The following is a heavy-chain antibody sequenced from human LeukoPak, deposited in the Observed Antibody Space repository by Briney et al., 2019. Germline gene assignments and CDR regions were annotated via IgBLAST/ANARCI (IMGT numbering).Heavy chain of an antibody. Sequence: ASVKVSCKASGYTFTGYYMHWVRQAPGQGLEWMGWINPNSGGTNYAQKFQGRVTMTRDTSISTAYMELSRLRSDDTAVYYCARDKAGYSYGFDYWGQGALVTVSS. V-gene: IGHV1-2*02. J-gene: IGHJ4*02. CDR2: INPNSGGT. D-gene: IGHD5-18*01. CDR3: ARDKAGYSYGFDY. CDR1: GYTFTGYY.